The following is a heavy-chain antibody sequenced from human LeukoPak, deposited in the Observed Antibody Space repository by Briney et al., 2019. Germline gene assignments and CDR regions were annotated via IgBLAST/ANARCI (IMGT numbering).Heavy chain of an antibody. CDR2: INPSGGST. CDR3: ARANYYDSSGYYGLDY. Sequence: GASVKVPCKASGYTFTSYYMHWVRQAPGQGLEWMGIINPSGGSTSYAQKFQGRVTMTRDMSTSTVYMELSSLRSEDTAVYYCARANYYDSSGYYGLDYWGQGTLVTVSS. J-gene: IGHJ4*02. D-gene: IGHD3-22*01. CDR1: GYTFTSYY. V-gene: IGHV1-46*01.